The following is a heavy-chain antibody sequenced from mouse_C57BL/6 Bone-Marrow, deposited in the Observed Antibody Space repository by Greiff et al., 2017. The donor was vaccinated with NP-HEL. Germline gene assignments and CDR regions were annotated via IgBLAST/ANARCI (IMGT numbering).Heavy chain of an antibody. V-gene: IGHV1-64*01. D-gene: IGHD1-1*01. Sequence: QVQLQQPGAELVKPGASVKLSCKASGYTFTSYWMHWVKQRPGPGLEWIGMIHPNSGSTNYNEKFKSKATLTVDKSSSTAYMQLSSLTSEDSAVYYCARRGLLLRYYFDYWGQGTTLTVSS. CDR2: IHPNSGST. CDR3: ARRGLLLRYYFDY. J-gene: IGHJ2*01. CDR1: GYTFTSYW.